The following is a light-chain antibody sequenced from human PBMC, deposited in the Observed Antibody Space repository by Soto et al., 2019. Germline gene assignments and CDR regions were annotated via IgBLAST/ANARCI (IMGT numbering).Light chain of an antibody. V-gene: IGLV2-14*01. CDR1: SSDVGGYNY. J-gene: IGLJ1*01. Sequence: QPASVSGSPGQSITISCTGTSSDVGGYNYVSWYQQHPGKAPKLMIYAVSNRPSGVSNRFSGSKSGNTATLTISGLQAEDEADYYCCSYTVSGTYVFGTGTKVTVL. CDR2: AVS. CDR3: CSYTVSGTYV.